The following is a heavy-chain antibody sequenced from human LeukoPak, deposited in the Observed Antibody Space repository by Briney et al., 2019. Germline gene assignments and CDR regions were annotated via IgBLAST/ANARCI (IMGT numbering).Heavy chain of an antibody. CDR1: GYTFTSYG. CDR3: ARAVGSYYDFWSGYLFDY. J-gene: IGHJ4*02. D-gene: IGHD3-3*01. CDR2: ISAYNGNT. Sequence: GASVKVSCKASGYTFTSYGISWVRQAPGQGLEWMGWISAYNGNTNYAQKLQGRVTMTTDTSTSTAYMELRSLRSDDTAVYYCARAVGSYYDFWSGYLFDYWGQGTLVTVSS. V-gene: IGHV1-18*01.